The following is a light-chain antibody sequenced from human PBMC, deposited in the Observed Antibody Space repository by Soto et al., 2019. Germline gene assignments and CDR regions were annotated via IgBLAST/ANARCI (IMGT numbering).Light chain of an antibody. CDR3: QQRNNWPPIT. Sequence: EIVSTQSPATLSLSRGGRANLSCRASQSVRSYLAWYQQKRGRAPRLLIYRASTRATGIPARFSGSGPGTAFSLTISSLEPEDFAVYYCQQRNNWPPITSGQGTRLEIK. J-gene: IGKJ5*01. V-gene: IGKV3-11*01. CDR2: RAS. CDR1: QSVRSY.